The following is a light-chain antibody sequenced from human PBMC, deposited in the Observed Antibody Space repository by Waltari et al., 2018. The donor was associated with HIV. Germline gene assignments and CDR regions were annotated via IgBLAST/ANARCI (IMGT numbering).Light chain of an antibody. Sequence: YELTQPPSVSVAPGQTATITGGGDNIGYRSVHWYQQKAGQAPVLVFYDDTDRPSGIPERFSGSKPGNPATLTISRVEAGDEAAYSCPVWASTRAYVVFGGRSTLTVL. CDR3: PVWASTRAYVV. J-gene: IGLJ2*01. CDR2: DDT. V-gene: IGLV3-21*02. CDR1: NIGYRS.